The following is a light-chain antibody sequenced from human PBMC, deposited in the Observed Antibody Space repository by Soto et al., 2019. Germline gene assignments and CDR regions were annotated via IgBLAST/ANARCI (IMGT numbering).Light chain of an antibody. CDR2: GAS. CDR1: QSVSSNF. Sequence: EIVLTQSPGTLSLSPGERATLSCRASQSVSSNFLAWYQQKPGQAPRLLIYGASKRATGIPDRFSGSGSGTDFTLTISRLEPEDVAVYYCQQYYSTPPVTFGQGTRLEIK. J-gene: IGKJ5*01. CDR3: QQYYSTPPVT. V-gene: IGKV3-20*01.